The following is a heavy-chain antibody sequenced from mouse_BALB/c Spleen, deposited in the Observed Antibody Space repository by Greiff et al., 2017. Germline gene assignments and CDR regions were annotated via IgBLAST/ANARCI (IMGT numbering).Heavy chain of an antibody. Sequence: QVQLQQPGAELVRPGASVKLSCKASGYTFTSYWINWVKQRPGQGLEWIGNIYPSDSYTNYNQKFKDKATLTVDKSSSTAYMQLSSPTSEDSAVYYCTREKAYYGNSVWFAYWGQGTLVTVSA. CDR3: TREKAYYGNSVWFAY. D-gene: IGHD2-10*01. J-gene: IGHJ3*01. CDR1: GYTFTSYW. CDR2: IYPSDSYT. V-gene: IGHV1-69*02.